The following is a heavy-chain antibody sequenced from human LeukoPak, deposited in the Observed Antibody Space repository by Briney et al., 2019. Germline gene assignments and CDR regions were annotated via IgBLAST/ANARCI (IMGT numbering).Heavy chain of an antibody. D-gene: IGHD5-18*01. CDR3: ARAATAMASALYYYYYGMDV. Sequence: ASVKVSCKASGYTFTSYAMNWVRQAPGQGLEWMGWINTNTGNPTYAQGFTGRFVFSLDTSVSTAYLQISSLKAEDTAVYYCARAATAMASALYYYYYGMDVWGQGPRSPSP. CDR2: INTNTGNP. J-gene: IGHJ6*02. CDR1: GYTFTSYA. V-gene: IGHV7-4-1*02.